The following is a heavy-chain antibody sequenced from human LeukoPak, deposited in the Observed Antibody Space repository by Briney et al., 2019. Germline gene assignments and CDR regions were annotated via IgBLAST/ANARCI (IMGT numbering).Heavy chain of an antibody. D-gene: IGHD4-17*01. CDR2: IHTGGNT. CDR3: AKGAVNGVFDAFDI. J-gene: IGHJ3*02. V-gene: IGHV3-53*01. Sequence: GGSLRLSCAASGFSVSSNYMSWVRQAPGKGLERVAVIHTGGNTYYADSVKGRFTISRDISKNTLYLQMNSLRVEDTAVYYCAKGAVNGVFDAFDIWGQGTMVTVSS. CDR1: GFSVSSNY.